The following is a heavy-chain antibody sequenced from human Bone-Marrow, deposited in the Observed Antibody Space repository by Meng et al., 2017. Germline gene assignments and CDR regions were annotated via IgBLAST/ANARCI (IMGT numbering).Heavy chain of an antibody. CDR3: ARVPYCGGDCYEISISARLGAFDI. CDR2: IIPIFGTA. J-gene: IGHJ3*02. D-gene: IGHD2-21*02. CDR1: GGTFSSYA. V-gene: IGHV1-69*13. Sequence: SVKVSCKASGGTFSSYAISWVRQAPGQGLEWMGGIIPIFGTANYAQKFQGRVTISADESTSTAYMELSSLRSEDTAVYYCARVPYCGGDCYEISISARLGAFDIWGQGTMVTVSS.